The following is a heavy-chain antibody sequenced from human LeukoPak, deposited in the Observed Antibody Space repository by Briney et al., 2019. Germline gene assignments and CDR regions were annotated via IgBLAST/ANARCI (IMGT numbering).Heavy chain of an antibody. CDR3: ATSRTFDY. V-gene: IGHV3-74*01. D-gene: IGHD2-8*01. Sequence: GRSLRLSCAASGFTFSSYRMHWVSQDPGNGLVWVSRINSDGYSTRYADSVKGRFTLSRDNAKNTVYLQTNSLRAEDTAVYYCATSRTFDYWGQGTLVTVSS. J-gene: IGHJ4*02. CDR2: INSDGYST. CDR1: GFTFSSYR.